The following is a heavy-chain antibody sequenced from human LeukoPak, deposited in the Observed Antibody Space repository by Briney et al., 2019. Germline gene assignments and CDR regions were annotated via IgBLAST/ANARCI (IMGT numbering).Heavy chain of an antibody. Sequence: SETLSLTCAVYGGSFSGYYWSWIRQPPGKGLEWIGEINHSGSTNYNPSLKSRVTISVDTSKNQFSLKLSSVTAADTAVYYCARRSGRLPNWFDPWGQGTLVTVSS. CDR1: GGSFSGYY. V-gene: IGHV4-34*01. D-gene: IGHD3-3*01. J-gene: IGHJ5*02. CDR2: INHSGST. CDR3: ARRSGRLPNWFDP.